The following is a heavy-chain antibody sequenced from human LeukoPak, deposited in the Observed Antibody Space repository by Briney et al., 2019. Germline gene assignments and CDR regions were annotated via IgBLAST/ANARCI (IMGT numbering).Heavy chain of an antibody. CDR3: ARELRYDNSDSGAF. D-gene: IGHD3-22*01. J-gene: IGHJ3*01. V-gene: IGHV4-39*07. Sequence: SETLPLTCTVSGGSISSSSYYWGWIRQPPGKGLEWIGSIYYSGSTYYNPSLKSRVTISVDTSKNQFSLKLSSVTAADTAVYYCARELRYDNSDSGAFWGQGTVVTVSS. CDR2: IYYSGST. CDR1: GGSISSSSYY.